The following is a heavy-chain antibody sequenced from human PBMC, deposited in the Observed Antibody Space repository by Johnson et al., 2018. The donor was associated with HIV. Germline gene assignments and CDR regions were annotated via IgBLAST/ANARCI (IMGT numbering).Heavy chain of an antibody. J-gene: IGHJ3*02. V-gene: IGHV3-43D*03. CDR3: VKDSDTYYYGSGDAFDI. D-gene: IGHD3-10*01. Sequence: DVQLVESGGVAVQPGGSLRLSCAASGFSFDDYAMHWVRQAPGKGLEWVSLISWDGGNTYYADSVKGRFIISRDNSKKSLYLQMNSLRAEDTALYFCVKDSDTYYYGSGDAFDIWGRGTMVTVSS. CDR1: GFSFDDYA. CDR2: ISWDGGNT.